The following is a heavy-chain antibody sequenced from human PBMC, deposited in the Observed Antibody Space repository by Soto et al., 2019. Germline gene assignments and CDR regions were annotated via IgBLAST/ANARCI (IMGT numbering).Heavy chain of an antibody. CDR3: ARDRISMVRGVPYYFDY. CDR2: IMPIFGTA. Sequence: GASVKVSCKASGGTFSSYAISWVRQAPGQGLEWMGGIMPIFGTANYAQKFQGRVTITADESTSTAYMELSSLRSEDTAVYYCARDRISMVRGVPYYFDYWGQGTLVTVSS. V-gene: IGHV1-69*13. D-gene: IGHD3-10*01. J-gene: IGHJ4*02. CDR1: GGTFSSYA.